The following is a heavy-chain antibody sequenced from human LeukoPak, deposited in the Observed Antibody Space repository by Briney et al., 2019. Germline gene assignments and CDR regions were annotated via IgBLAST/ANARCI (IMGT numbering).Heavy chain of an antibody. D-gene: IGHD3-16*02. CDR2: IYYSGST. J-gene: IGHJ1*01. CDR1: GGSISSSNYY. V-gene: IGHV4-39*01. CDR3: ARQGDYLWGTYRHLHFQH. Sequence: KASETLSLTCTVSGGSISSSNYYWGWIRQPPGKGLQWIGSIYYSGSTSYNPSLKSRVTISVDTSENQFSLRLNSVTAADTAVYYCARQGDYLWGTYRHLHFQHWGQGTLVTVSS.